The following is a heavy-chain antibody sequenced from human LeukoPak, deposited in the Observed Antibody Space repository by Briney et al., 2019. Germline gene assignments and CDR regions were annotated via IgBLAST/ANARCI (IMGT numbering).Heavy chain of an antibody. Sequence: SETLSLTCTVSGGSISSSSFYWGWIRQPPGTGLVWIGSIYYSGSTNYNPSLKSRVTISVDTSKNQFSLKLSSVTAADTAVYYCARYGLVRVGVEGFDYWGQGTLVTVSS. D-gene: IGHD2-8*02. V-gene: IGHV4-39*07. CDR3: ARYGLVRVGVEGFDY. CDR2: IYYSGST. J-gene: IGHJ4*02. CDR1: GGSISSSSFY.